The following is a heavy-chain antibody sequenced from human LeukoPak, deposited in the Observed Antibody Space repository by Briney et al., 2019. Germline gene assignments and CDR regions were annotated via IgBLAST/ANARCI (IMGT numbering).Heavy chain of an antibody. CDR3: AKSLRNGSGWASDY. D-gene: IGHD6-19*01. CDR2: ITWSNGEI. J-gene: IGHJ4*02. Sequence: GGSLRLSCAASGLTFDVYAVHWVRQAPGKGLEWVSGITWSNGEIAYADSVKGRFTISRDNAKNSLYLQMNSLRIEDTAVYYCAKSLRNGSGWASDYWGQGTLVTVSS. V-gene: IGHV3-9*01. CDR1: GLTFDVYA.